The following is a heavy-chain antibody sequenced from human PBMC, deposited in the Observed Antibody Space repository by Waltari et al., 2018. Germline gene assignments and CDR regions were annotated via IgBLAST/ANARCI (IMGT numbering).Heavy chain of an antibody. J-gene: IGHJ6*03. D-gene: IGHD3-3*01. V-gene: IGHV4-4*07. CDR3: ARAQRITIFGTKWYYYYYMDV. Sequence: QVQLQESGPGLGKPSETLSLTCTVSGGAISSYYWSWIRQPAGKGLEWIGRIYTSGITNYNPSLKSRVTMSVDTSKNQFSLKLSSVTAADTAVYYCARAQRITIFGTKWYYYYYMDVWGKGTTVTVSS. CDR2: IYTSGIT. CDR1: GGAISSYY.